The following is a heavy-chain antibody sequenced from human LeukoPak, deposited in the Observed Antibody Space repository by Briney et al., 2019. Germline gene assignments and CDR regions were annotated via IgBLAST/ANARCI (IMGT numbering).Heavy chain of an antibody. CDR1: GFTFSSYG. J-gene: IGHJ4*02. V-gene: IGHV3-30*02. Sequence: GGSLRLSCAASGFTFSSYGMHWVRQAPGKGLEWVAFIRYDGSNKYYADSVKGRFTISRDNSKNTLYLQMNSLRAEDTAVYYCAKDPQKWESYFDYWGQGALVTVSS. D-gene: IGHD1-26*01. CDR2: IRYDGSNK. CDR3: AKDPQKWESYFDY.